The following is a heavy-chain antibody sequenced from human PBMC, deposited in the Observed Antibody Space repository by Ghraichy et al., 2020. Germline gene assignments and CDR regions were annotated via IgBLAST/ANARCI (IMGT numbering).Heavy chain of an antibody. J-gene: IGHJ6*03. Sequence: SETLSLTCAVYGGSFSGYYWSWIHQPPGKGLEWIGEINHSGSTNYNPSLKSRVTISVDTSKNQFSLKLSSVTAADTAVYYCARWGTAMVIPLYYYYYMDVWGKGTTVTVSS. CDR2: INHSGST. V-gene: IGHV4-34*01. CDR3: ARWGTAMVIPLYYYYYMDV. D-gene: IGHD5-18*01. CDR1: GGSFSGYY.